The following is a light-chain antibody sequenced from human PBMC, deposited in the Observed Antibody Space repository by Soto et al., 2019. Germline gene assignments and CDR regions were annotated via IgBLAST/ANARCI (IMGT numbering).Light chain of an antibody. CDR3: AAWDDRLNGPV. CDR2: GNN. J-gene: IGLJ1*01. Sequence: QSVLTQPPSASGTPGQRVTISCSGSSSNIGGNTVNWYQQLPGTAPKLLNYGNNQRPSGVPDRFSGSKSATSASLAISGLQSEDEADYYCAAWDDRLNGPVFGTGTKVTVL. CDR1: SSNIGGNT. V-gene: IGLV1-44*01.